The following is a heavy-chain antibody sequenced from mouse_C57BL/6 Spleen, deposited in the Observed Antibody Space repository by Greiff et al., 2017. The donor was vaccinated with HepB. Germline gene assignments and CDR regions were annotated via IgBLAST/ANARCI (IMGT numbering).Heavy chain of an antibody. J-gene: IGHJ2*01. CDR1: GYAFSSSW. D-gene: IGHD1-1*01. CDR2: SYPGDGDT. V-gene: IGHV1-82*01. Sequence: QVQLQQSGPELVKPGASVKISCKASGYAFSSSWMNWVKQRPGKGLEWIGRSYPGDGDTNYNGKFKGKATLTADKSSSTAYMQLSSLTSEDSAVYFCARGGTTVADYFDYWGQGTTLTVSS. CDR3: ARGGTTVADYFDY.